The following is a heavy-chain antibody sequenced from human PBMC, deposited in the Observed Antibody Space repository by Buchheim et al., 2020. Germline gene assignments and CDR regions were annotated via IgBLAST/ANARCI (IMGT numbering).Heavy chain of an antibody. CDR1: GFTFSIYW. CDR2: IKQDGSEK. D-gene: IGHD5-24*01. V-gene: IGHV3-7*04. Sequence: EVQLVESGGGLVQPGESLRLSCTASGFTFSIYWMSWVRQAPGKGLEWVANIKQDGSEKYYVDSVKGRFTISRDNTKNSLSLQMNSLRAEDTAVYYCARVGYNSGHVDCWGQGT. J-gene: IGHJ4*02. CDR3: ARVGYNSGHVDC.